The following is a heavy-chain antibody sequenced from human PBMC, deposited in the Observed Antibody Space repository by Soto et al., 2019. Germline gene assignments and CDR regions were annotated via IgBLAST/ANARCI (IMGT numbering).Heavy chain of an antibody. CDR1: GFTFSGYG. Sequence: SLRLSCAASGFTFSGYGMHWVRQAPGKGLEWVAVIWYDGSNKYYADSVKGRFTISRDNSKNTLYLQMNSLRAEDTAVYYCARDCIAARYYYYYYYMDVWGKGTTVTVSS. CDR2: IWYDGSNK. CDR3: ARDCIAARYYYYYYYMDV. V-gene: IGHV3-33*01. J-gene: IGHJ6*03. D-gene: IGHD6-6*01.